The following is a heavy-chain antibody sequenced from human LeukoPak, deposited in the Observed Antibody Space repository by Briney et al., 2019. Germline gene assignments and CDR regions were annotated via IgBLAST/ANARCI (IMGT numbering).Heavy chain of an antibody. CDR3: ARDQEAFDY. CDR1: GYSFTSNY. V-gene: IGHV1-46*01. Sequence: ASVKVSCKASGYSFTSNYIHWVRQAPGQGLEWMGMIYPRDGSTSYAQKFQGRVTVTRDTSTSTVHMELSGLRSEDTAIYYCARDQEAFDYWGQGTLVTVSS. J-gene: IGHJ4*02. CDR2: IYPRDGST.